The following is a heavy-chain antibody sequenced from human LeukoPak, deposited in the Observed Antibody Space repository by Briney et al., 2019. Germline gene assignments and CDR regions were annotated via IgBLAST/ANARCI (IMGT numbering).Heavy chain of an antibody. V-gene: IGHV3-11*01. Sequence: KPGGSLRLSCAASGFTFSNHYMSWIRQAPGKGLVWVSYISSRSSNKYYADSVKGRFTISRDNSKNTLYLQMNSLRAEDTAVYYCAKATYYDSSGYHDYWGQGTLVTVSS. D-gene: IGHD3-22*01. J-gene: IGHJ4*02. CDR2: ISSRSSNK. CDR1: GFTFSNHY. CDR3: AKATYYDSSGYHDY.